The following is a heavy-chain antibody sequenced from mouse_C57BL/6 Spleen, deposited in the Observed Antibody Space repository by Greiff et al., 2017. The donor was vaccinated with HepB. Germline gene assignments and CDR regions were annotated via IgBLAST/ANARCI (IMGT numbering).Heavy chain of an antibody. CDR1: GFTFSDYG. V-gene: IGHV5-17*01. D-gene: IGHD2-5*01. CDR2: ISRGSSTI. Sequence: EVMLVESGGGLVKPGGSLKLSCAASGFTFSDYGMHWVRQAPEKGLEWVAYISRGSSTISNADTVKGRFTISRDNAKNTLFLQMTSLRSEDTAMYYCAKGPRDYSNFYWYFDVWGTGTTVTVSS. CDR3: AKGPRDYSNFYWYFDV. J-gene: IGHJ1*03.